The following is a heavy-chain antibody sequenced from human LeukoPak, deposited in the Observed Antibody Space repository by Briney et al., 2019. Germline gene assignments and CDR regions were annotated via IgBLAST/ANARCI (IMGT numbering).Heavy chain of an antibody. V-gene: IGHV3-23*01. CDR2: ISGSSGNT. J-gene: IGHJ4*02. D-gene: IGHD1-1*01. Sequence: LPGGSLRLSCAASGFTFSSYAMSWVRQAPGKGLEWVSSISGSSGNTYYADSVKGRYSISRDNSKNTLFLQINRLRAEDTAIYYCANWGAGTKGLYWGQGTLVTVSS. CDR3: ANWGAGTKGLY. CDR1: GFTFSSYA.